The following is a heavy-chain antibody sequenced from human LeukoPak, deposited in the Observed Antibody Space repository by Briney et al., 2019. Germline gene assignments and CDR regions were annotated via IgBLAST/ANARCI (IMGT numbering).Heavy chain of an antibody. V-gene: IGHV3-48*01. CDR2: ISSSSSPI. CDR3: VRDHHRRLYDNQARDTFDI. Sequence: GGSLRLSRAASGFTFSRYTMNWVRQAPGKGLEWVSYISSSSSPIYYADSVKGRFNISRDNAKNSLYLQMNSLRAEDTAVYYCVRDHHRRLYDNQARDTFDIWGQGTMVTVSS. D-gene: IGHD3-22*01. J-gene: IGHJ3*02. CDR1: GFTFSRYT.